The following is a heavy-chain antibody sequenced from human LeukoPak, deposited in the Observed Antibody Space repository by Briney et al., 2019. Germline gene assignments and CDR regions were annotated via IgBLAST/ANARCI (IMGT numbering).Heavy chain of an antibody. CDR1: GFTFSSYS. V-gene: IGHV3-21*01. D-gene: IGHD6-19*01. Sequence: GGSLRLSCAASGFTFSSYSMNWVRQAPGKGLEWVSSISSSSSYIYYADSVKGRFTISRDNAKNSLYLQMNSLRAEDTAVYYCASTPGIAEAVDYWGQGTLVTVSS. CDR2: ISSSSSYI. J-gene: IGHJ4*02. CDR3: ASTPGIAEAVDY.